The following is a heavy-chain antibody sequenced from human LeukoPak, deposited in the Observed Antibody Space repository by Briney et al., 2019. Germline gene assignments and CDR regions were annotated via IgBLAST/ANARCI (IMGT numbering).Heavy chain of an antibody. CDR2: ISSSGSTI. V-gene: IGHV3-11*04. CDR1: GFTFSDYY. CDR3: ARAHYDSSGYYDDY. Sequence: PGGSLRLSCAASGFTFSDYYMSWIRQAPGKGLEWVSYISSSGSTIYYADSVKGRFTISRDNAKNSLYLQMNSLRAEDMAVYYCARAHYDSSGYYDDYWGQGTLVTVSS. J-gene: IGHJ4*02. D-gene: IGHD3-22*01.